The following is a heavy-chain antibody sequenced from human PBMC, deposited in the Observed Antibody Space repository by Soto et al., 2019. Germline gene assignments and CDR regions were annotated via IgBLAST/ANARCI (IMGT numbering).Heavy chain of an antibody. Sequence: QVQLVQSGAEVKKPGASVKVSCKASGYTFTSYYMHWVRQAPGQGLEWMGIINPSGGSTSYAQKFQRRISMTTDKSPSTGHMELSSPRSEDTTMYYCARRYLGGYEGLCVWGKGTTVTVSS. V-gene: IGHV1-46*01. J-gene: IGHJ6*04. D-gene: IGHD5-12*01. CDR1: GYTFTSYY. CDR2: INPSGGST. CDR3: ARRYLGGYEGLCV.